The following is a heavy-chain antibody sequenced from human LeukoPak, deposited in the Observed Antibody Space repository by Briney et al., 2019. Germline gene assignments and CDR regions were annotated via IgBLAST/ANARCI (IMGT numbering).Heavy chain of an antibody. V-gene: IGHV1-69*13. CDR3: ARVYYDSSGRYFDY. CDR2: IIPIFGTA. D-gene: IGHD3-22*01. CDR1: GGTFSSYA. Sequence: GASVKVSCKASGGTFSSYAISWVRQAPGQGLEWMGGIIPIFGTANYAQKFQGRVTITADESTSTAYMELSSLRSEDTAVYYCARVYYDSSGRYFDYWGQGTLVTVPS. J-gene: IGHJ4*02.